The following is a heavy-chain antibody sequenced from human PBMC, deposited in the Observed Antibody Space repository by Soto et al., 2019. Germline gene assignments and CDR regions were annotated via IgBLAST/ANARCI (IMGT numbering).Heavy chain of an antibody. CDR2: IYYSGST. J-gene: IGHJ5*02. Sequence: QVQLQESGPGLVKPSQTLSLTCTVSGGSISSGGYYWNWIRQHPGKGLEWIGYIYYSGSTYYNPSLHRRVTISVATSKTQSSLKLSSVTAADTAVSYCARSISPWRQGTLVTVSS. D-gene: IGHD3-3*01. CDR1: GGSISSGGYY. CDR3: ARSISP. V-gene: IGHV4-31*03.